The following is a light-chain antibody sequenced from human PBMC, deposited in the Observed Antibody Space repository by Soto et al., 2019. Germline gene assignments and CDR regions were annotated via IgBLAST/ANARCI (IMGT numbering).Light chain of an antibody. CDR2: DAS. Sequence: IQVTQSRSTVSASVGDRVTITCRASQSISSSLAWYQQKPGKAPKVLIYDASSLDSGVPSRFSGSGYGTEFTLTVSSLQPGDFATYSCQQYESYPYSFGQGTKVDIK. CDR3: QQYESYPYS. J-gene: IGKJ2*01. CDR1: QSISSS. V-gene: IGKV1-5*01.